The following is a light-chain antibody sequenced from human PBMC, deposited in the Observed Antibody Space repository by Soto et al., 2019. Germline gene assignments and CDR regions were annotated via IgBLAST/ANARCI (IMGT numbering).Light chain of an antibody. CDR2: EVT. CDR3: SSYTRSDIYI. J-gene: IGLJ1*01. CDR1: SSDVGAYNY. V-gene: IGLV2-14*01. Sequence: QSALTQPASVSGSPGQSITISCTGTSSDVGAYNYVSRYQQHPDKAPKVMSYEVTNRPSGVSNRFSGSKSGNTASLTISGLQAEGEADYYCSSYTRSDIYIFGTGTKVTVL.